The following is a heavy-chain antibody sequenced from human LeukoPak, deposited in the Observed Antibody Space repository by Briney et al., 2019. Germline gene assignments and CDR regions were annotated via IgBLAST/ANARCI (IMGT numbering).Heavy chain of an antibody. Sequence: SETLSLTCTVSGGSISSHYWNWIRQPPGKGLEGIGYIYYSGSTNYNPSLKSRVTISVDTSKNQFSLKLSSVAAADTAVYYCARETTVVTPGRSDVFDIWGQGTMVTVSS. CDR3: ARETTVVTPGRSDVFDI. J-gene: IGHJ3*02. V-gene: IGHV4-59*11. CDR1: GGSISSHY. D-gene: IGHD4-23*01. CDR2: IYYSGST.